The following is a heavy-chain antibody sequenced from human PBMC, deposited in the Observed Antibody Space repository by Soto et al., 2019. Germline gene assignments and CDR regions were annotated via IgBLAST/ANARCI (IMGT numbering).Heavy chain of an antibody. CDR1: GYTFTSYD. J-gene: IGHJ6*02. V-gene: IGHV1-8*01. CDR3: AREMTTRGMDG. Sequence: QVQLVQSGAEVKKPGASVKVSCKASGYTFTSYDINWVRQATGQGLEWMGWMNPNSGNTGYAQKFQGRVTMTRNSSLTTAYMDLSSLRSEDTAVYYCAREMTTRGMDGWGQGTTVTVSS. CDR2: MNPNSGNT. D-gene: IGHD1-1*01.